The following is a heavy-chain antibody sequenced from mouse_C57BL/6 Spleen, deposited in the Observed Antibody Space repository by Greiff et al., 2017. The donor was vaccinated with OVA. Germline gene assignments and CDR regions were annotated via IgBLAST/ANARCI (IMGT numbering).Heavy chain of an antibody. Sequence: VKLQESGPELVKPGASVKISCKASGYAFSSSWMNWVKQRPGKGLEWIGRIYPGDGDTNYNGKFKGKATLTADKSSSTAYMQLSSLTSEDSAVYFCAREYDYDGAYWGQGTLVTVSA. CDR2: IYPGDGDT. CDR3: AREYDYDGAY. J-gene: IGHJ3*01. V-gene: IGHV1-82*01. CDR1: GYAFSSSW. D-gene: IGHD2-4*01.